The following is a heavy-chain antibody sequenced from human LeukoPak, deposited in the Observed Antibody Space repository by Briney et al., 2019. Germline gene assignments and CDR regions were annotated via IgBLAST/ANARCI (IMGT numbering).Heavy chain of an antibody. CDR2: ISAYNGNT. J-gene: IGHJ4*02. V-gene: IGHV1-18*01. CDR1: GYTFTSYG. Sequence: ASVKVSCKASGYTFTSYGISWVRQAPGQGLEWMGWISAYNGNTNYAQKLQGRVTMTIDTSTSTAYMELRSLRSDDTAVYYRATESSGAGSGSFDYWGGGTLVTVSS. D-gene: IGHD6-19*01. CDR3: ATESSGAGSGSFDY.